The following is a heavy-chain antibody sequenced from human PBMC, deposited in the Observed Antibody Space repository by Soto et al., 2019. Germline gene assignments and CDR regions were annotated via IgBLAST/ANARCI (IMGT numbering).Heavy chain of an antibody. CDR2: IYYSGST. D-gene: IGHD3-22*01. Sequence: QVQLQESGPGLVKPSQTLSLTCTVSGGSISSGGYYWSWIRQDPGKGLEWIGYIYYSGSTYYNPSLKSRVTISVDTSKNQFSLKLSSVTAADTAVYYCARISYYYDSSGYYPRVLDYWGQGTLVTVSS. CDR3: ARISYYYDSSGYYPRVLDY. CDR1: GGSISSGGYY. J-gene: IGHJ4*02. V-gene: IGHV4-31*03.